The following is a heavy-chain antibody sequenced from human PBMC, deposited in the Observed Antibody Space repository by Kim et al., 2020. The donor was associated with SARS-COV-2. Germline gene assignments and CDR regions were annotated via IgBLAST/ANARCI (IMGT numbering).Heavy chain of an antibody. V-gene: IGHV1-18*04. CDR3: AREEGRDGYTVYYYYYYGMDV. CDR1: GYTFTSYG. Sequence: ASVKVSCKASGYTFTSYGISWVRQAPGQGLEWMGWISAYNGNTNYAQKLQGRVTMTTDTSTSTAYMELRSLRSDDTAVYYCAREEGRDGYTVYYYYYYGMDVWGQGTTVTVSS. D-gene: IGHD5-12*01. CDR2: ISAYNGNT. J-gene: IGHJ6*02.